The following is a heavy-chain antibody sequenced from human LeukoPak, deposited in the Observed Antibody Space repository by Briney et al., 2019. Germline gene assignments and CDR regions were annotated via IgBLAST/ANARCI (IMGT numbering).Heavy chain of an antibody. CDR3: ARDKALDDAFDI. V-gene: IGHV1-69*13. CDR2: IIPIFGTA. D-gene: IGHD3-16*02. Sequence: GASVKVSCKASGGTFSSYAISWVRQAPGQGLEWMGGIIPIFGTANYAQKFQGRVTITADESTSIAYMELSSLRSEDTAVYYCARDKALDDAFDIWGQGTMVTVSS. CDR1: GGTFSSYA. J-gene: IGHJ3*02.